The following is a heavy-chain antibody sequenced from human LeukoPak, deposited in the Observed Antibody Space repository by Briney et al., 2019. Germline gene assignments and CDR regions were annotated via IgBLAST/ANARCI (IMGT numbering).Heavy chain of an antibody. Sequence: GGSLRLSCAASGFTFSSYAMSWVRQAPGKGLEWVSAISGSGGSTYYADSVKGRFTIPRDNSKNTLYLQMNSLRAEDTAVYYCAKGFDYGDYAATNFDYWGQGTLVTVSS. J-gene: IGHJ4*02. CDR2: ISGSGGST. CDR3: AKGFDYGDYAATNFDY. D-gene: IGHD4-17*01. CDR1: GFTFSSYA. V-gene: IGHV3-23*01.